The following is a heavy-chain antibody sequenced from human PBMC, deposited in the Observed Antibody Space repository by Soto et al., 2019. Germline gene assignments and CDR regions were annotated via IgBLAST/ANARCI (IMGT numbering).Heavy chain of an antibody. Sequence: PGGSLRLSCAASGFTFSSYWMHWVRQAPGKGLVWVSRINSDGSSTSYADSVKGRFTISRDNSKSTLYLQMSSLRAEDTAVYYCARAFCTNGVCYYFFDYWGHGTLVTVSS. CDR1: GFTFSSYW. CDR3: ARAFCTNGVCYYFFDY. V-gene: IGHV3-74*01. D-gene: IGHD2-8*01. J-gene: IGHJ4*01. CDR2: INSDGSST.